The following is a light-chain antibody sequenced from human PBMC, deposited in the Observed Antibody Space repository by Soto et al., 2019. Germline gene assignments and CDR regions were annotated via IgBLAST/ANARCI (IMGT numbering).Light chain of an antibody. Sequence: EIVMTQSPATLSVSPGERATLSCRASQSVNSNLAWYQQKPDQAPRLLIYGASTRATGIPARFSGSGSGTEFTLTISSLQSEDFAVYYCQQYNNWPITFGQGTRLEIK. CDR3: QQYNNWPIT. J-gene: IGKJ5*01. CDR2: GAS. V-gene: IGKV3-15*01. CDR1: QSVNSN.